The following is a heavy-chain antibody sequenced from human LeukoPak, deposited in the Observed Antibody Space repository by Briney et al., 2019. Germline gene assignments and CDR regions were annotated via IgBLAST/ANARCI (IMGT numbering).Heavy chain of an antibody. D-gene: IGHD5-12*01. CDR2: ISGSGGST. CDR3: ARDLFGGYDFFDGGLDY. Sequence: GGSLRLSCAASGFTFSSYAMSWVRQAPGKGLERVSAISGSGGSTYYADSVKGRFTISRDNSKNTLYLQMNSLRAEDTAVYYCARDLFGGYDFFDGGLDYWGQGTLVTVSS. J-gene: IGHJ4*02. V-gene: IGHV3-23*01. CDR1: GFTFSSYA.